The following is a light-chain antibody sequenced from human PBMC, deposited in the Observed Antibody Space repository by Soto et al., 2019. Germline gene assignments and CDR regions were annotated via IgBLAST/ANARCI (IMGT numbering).Light chain of an antibody. Sequence: NDVGGYNYVSWYQQHPGKAPKLMIYDVSKRPSGVPDRFSGSKSGNTASLTISGLQAEDEAAYYCCSYEGISTLVFGTGTTVTV. J-gene: IGLJ1*01. CDR3: CSYEGISTLV. CDR1: NDVGGYNY. V-gene: IGLV2-11*01. CDR2: DVS.